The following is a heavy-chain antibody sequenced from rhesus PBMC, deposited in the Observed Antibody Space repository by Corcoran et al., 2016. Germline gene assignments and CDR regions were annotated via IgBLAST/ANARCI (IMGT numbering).Heavy chain of an antibody. CDR2: IYASGWST. CDR1: GGSISSSNW. J-gene: IGHJ4*01. Sequence: QVQLQESGPAVVKPSETLSLTCAVSGGSISSSNWWSWIRQSPGKGLEWIGGIYASGWSTEYNPSLRSRVTISKYTSKIQFSLKLSSVTAADTAVYYCARPWGIAAAGSDYWGQGVLVTVSS. V-gene: IGHV4-93*01. CDR3: ARPWGIAAAGSDY. D-gene: IGHD6-31*01.